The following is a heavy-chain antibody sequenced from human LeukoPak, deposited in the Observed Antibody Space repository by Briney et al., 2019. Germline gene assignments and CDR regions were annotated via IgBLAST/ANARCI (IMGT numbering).Heavy chain of an antibody. V-gene: IGHV4-59*01. J-gene: IGHJ4*02. CDR1: GGSISSYY. CDR2: IFYSGST. CDR3: ARLRGNYFPDY. D-gene: IGHD4-11*01. Sequence: SETLSLTYTVSGGSISSYYWTWIRQPPGKGLEWIGYIFYSGSTNYNPSLKSRVTISVDTSKNQFSLKLSSVTAADTAVYYCARLRGNYFPDYWGQGTLVTVSS.